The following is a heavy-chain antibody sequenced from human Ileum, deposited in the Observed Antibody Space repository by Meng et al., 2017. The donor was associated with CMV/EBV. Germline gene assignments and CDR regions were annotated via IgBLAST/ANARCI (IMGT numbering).Heavy chain of an antibody. D-gene: IGHD2-2*01. CDR3: ARTDCSGPCCKRNFYHGLDV. J-gene: IGHJ6*02. V-gene: IGHV3-48*03. Sequence: GESLKISCVASGFNLMYYEMNWVRQAPGKGLEWPSNISDSRGPLYYADSVKGRFTISRDNAKDSIYLQMDSLRAEDSALYCCARTDCSGPCCKRNFYHGLDVWGQGTTVTVSS. CDR2: ISDSRGPL. CDR1: GFNLMYYE.